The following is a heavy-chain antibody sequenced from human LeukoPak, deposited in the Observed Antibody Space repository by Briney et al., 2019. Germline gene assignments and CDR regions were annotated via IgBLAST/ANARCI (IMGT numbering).Heavy chain of an antibody. V-gene: IGHV4-61*02. J-gene: IGHJ5*02. Sequence: SQTLSLTCTVSGGSISSGSYYWSWIRPPAGKGLEWSGRIYTSGSTNYNPSLKSRVTISVDTSKNQFSLKLSSVTAADTAVYYCARELVVPAAIGWFDPWGQGTLVTVSS. CDR1: GGSISSGSYY. CDR2: IYTSGST. CDR3: ARELVVPAAIGWFDP. D-gene: IGHD2-2*02.